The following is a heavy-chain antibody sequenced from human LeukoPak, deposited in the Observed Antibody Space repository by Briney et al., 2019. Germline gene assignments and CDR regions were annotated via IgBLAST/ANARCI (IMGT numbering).Heavy chain of an antibody. D-gene: IGHD3-22*01. CDR2: IYSGSNT. J-gene: IGHJ4*02. CDR1: GFTVSVNY. Sequence: PGGSLRLSCAAFGFTVSVNYMSWVRQAPGKGLECVSVIYSGSNTYYADSVKGRFTISRDNSKNTLYLQMNSLRAEDTAVYYCARKTDSGGQGDYWGPGTLVTVSS. CDR3: ARKTDSGGQGDY. V-gene: IGHV3-66*01.